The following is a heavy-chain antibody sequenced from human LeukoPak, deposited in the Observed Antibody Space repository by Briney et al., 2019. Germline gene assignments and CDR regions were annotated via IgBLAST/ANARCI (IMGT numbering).Heavy chain of an antibody. CDR2: IRSKANSYAT. J-gene: IGHJ4*02. CDR3: TRRANQWELGFDY. D-gene: IGHD1-26*01. Sequence: GGSLRLSCAASGFTFSGSAMHWVRQASGKGLEWVGRIRSKANSYATAYAASVKGRFTISRDDSKNTAYLQMNSLKTEDTAVYCCTRRANQWELGFDYWAREPWSPSPQ. CDR1: GFTFSGSA. V-gene: IGHV3-73*01.